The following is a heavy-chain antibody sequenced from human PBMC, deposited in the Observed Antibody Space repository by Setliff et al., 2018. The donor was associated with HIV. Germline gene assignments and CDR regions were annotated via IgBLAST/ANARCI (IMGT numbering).Heavy chain of an antibody. CDR3: ARSYDSSGYYYLDAFDI. CDR1: GGSISSYY. V-gene: IGHV4-4*09. CDR2: IYTSGST. D-gene: IGHD3-22*01. J-gene: IGHJ3*02. Sequence: SETLSLTCTVSGGSISSYYWSWIRQPPGKGLEWIGYIYTSGSTNYNPSLKSRVTISVDTSKNQFSLKLSSVTAADTAVYYCARSYDSSGYYYLDAFDIWGQGTMVTVSS.